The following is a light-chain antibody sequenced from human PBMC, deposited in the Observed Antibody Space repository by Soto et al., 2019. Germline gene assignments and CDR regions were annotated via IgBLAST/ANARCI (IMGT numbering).Light chain of an antibody. Sequence: QSGLPQPPLVSAAPWQEVTLSCSGRRSNIGTHYVSWYQQLPATAPNLPIYDNTKRPAGIPDRFSGSKSGTSATLGITGLQAGDEADYYCGTWDSRLSAGVFGTGTKVTVL. CDR3: GTWDSRLSAGV. J-gene: IGLJ1*01. CDR1: RSNIGTHY. CDR2: DNT. V-gene: IGLV1-51*01.